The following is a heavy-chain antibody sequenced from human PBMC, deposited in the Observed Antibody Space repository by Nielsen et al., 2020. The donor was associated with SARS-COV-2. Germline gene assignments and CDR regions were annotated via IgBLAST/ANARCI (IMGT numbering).Heavy chain of an antibody. CDR3: AKDKSGYDFYFYYGMDV. Sequence: GGSLRLSCAASGFTFSSYAVSWVRQAPGKGLEWVSGISGSGGNTYYTDSVKGRFTISRDNSKNTLYLQMNSLGAEDTAVYYCAKDKSGYDFYFYYGMDVWGQGTTVTVSS. D-gene: IGHD5-12*01. CDR1: GFTFSSYA. J-gene: IGHJ6*02. CDR2: ISGSGGNT. V-gene: IGHV3-23*01.